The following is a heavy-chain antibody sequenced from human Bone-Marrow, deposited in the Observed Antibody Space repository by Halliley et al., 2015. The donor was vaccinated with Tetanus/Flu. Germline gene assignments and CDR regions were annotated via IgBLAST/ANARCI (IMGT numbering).Heavy chain of an antibody. D-gene: IGHD1-26*01. J-gene: IGHJ6*02. CDR2: GRT. CDR3: ARDSILATSVTNYYYYGLDV. V-gene: IGHV4-31*02. Sequence: GRTYYNPSLKGRVTISVDTSKNQFSLKLSSVTAADTAVYYCARDSILATSVTNYYYYGLDVWGQGTTVTVSS.